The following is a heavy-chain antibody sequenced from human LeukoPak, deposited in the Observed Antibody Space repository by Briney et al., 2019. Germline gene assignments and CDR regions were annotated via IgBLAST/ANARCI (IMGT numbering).Heavy chain of an antibody. CDR3: ARGRGWVDN. J-gene: IGHJ4*02. D-gene: IGHD6-19*01. CDR2: ITSNGGST. Sequence: PGGSLRLSCGASGFTFSSYAMHWVRQAPGKGLEYVSAITSNGGSTYYANSVKGRFTISRDNSKNTLYLQMDSLRAEDMAVYYCARGRGWVDNWGQGTLVTVSS. V-gene: IGHV3-64*01. CDR1: GFTFSSYA.